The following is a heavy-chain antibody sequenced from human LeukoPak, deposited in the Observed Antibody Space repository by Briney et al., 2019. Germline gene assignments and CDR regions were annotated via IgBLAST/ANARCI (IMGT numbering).Heavy chain of an antibody. J-gene: IGHJ5*02. CDR3: ARESSSSYSSGWPFDP. V-gene: IGHV4-38-2*02. D-gene: IGHD6-19*01. Sequence: SETLSLTCTVSGYSISSGYYWGWIRQPPGKGLEWIGSIYHSGSTYYNPSLKSRVTISVDTSKNQFSLKLSSVTAADTAVYYCARESSSSYSSGWPFDPWGQGTLVAVSS. CDR2: IYHSGST. CDR1: GYSISSGYY.